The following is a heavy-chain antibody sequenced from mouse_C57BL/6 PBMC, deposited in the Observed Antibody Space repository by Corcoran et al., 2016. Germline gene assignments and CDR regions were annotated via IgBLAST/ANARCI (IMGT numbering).Heavy chain of an antibody. CDR1: GYTFTDYY. CDR3: ARENGYYFDY. V-gene: IGHV1-76*01. D-gene: IGHD2-2*01. Sequence: QVQLKQSGAELVRPGASVKLSCKASGYTFTDYYINWVKQRPGQGLEWIARIYPGSGNTYYNEKFKGKATLTAEKSSSTAYMQLSSLTSEDSAVYFCARENGYYFDYWGQGTTLTVSS. J-gene: IGHJ2*01. CDR2: IYPGSGNT.